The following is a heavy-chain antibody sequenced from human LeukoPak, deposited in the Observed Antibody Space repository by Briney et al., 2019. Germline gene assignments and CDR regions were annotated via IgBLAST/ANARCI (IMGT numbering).Heavy chain of an antibody. V-gene: IGHV4-39*07. D-gene: IGHD6-19*01. CDR1: GDSMSSSHYC. J-gene: IGHJ4*02. CDR2: IYHSGST. CDR3: ARAIYSSGWYEEGFDY. Sequence: MASETLSLTCTVSGDSMSSSHYCWGWIRQPPGKGLEWIGEIYHSGSTNYNPSLKSRVTISVDKSKNQFSLKLSSVTAADTAVYYCARAIYSSGWYEEGFDYWGQGTLVTVSS.